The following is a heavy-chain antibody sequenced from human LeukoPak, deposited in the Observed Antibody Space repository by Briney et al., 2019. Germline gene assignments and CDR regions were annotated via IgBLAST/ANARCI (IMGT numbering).Heavy chain of an antibody. CDR2: IRYDGTDK. Sequence: GGSLRLSCAASGFTFSSYGMHWVRQAPGKVLEWVAFIRYDGTDKYYADSVKGRFTISRDNSKNTLYLQMNSLRAEDTAVYYCAKEAPGGYYDSSGCPDYWGQGTLVTVSS. CDR1: GFTFSSYG. CDR3: AKEAPGGYYDSSGCPDY. V-gene: IGHV3-30*02. D-gene: IGHD3-22*01. J-gene: IGHJ4*02.